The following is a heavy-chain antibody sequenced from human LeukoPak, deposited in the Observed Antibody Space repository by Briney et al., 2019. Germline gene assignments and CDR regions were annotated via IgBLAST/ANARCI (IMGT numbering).Heavy chain of an antibody. D-gene: IGHD5-18*01. CDR3: ARGRRVIQLWPSLNWFDP. CDR1: GVSISSSSYY. J-gene: IGHJ5*02. Sequence: SETLSLTCTVSGVSISSSSYYWGWIRQPPGKGLEWIGSIYYSGSTYYNPSLKSRVTISVDTSKNQFSLKLSSVTAADTAVYYCARGRRVIQLWPSLNWFDPWGQGTLVTVSS. V-gene: IGHV4-39*07. CDR2: IYYSGST.